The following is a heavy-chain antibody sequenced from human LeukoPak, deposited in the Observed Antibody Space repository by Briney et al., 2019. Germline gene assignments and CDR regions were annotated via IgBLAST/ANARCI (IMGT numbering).Heavy chain of an antibody. D-gene: IGHD6-6*01. CDR3: ARDVGPRQGYNWFDP. CDR1: GGSISSGGYY. Sequence: PSQTLSLTCTVSGGSISSGGYYWSWIRQHPGRGLEWIGYIYYSGSTYYNPSLKSRVTISVDTSKNQFSLKLSSVTAADTAVYYCARDVGPRQGYNWFDPWGQGTLVTVSS. CDR2: IYYSGST. J-gene: IGHJ5*02. V-gene: IGHV4-31*03.